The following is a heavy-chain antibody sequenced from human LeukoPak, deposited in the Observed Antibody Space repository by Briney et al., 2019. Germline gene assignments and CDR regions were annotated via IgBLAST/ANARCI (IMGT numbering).Heavy chain of an antibody. Sequence: GGSLRLSCAASGFSFSNYGIHWVRQAPGKGLEWVAFIRYDGSKKDYADSVKGRFTISRDNSKNTLFLQMNSLRAEDTAVYYCARARGSSWSTDAFDIWGQGTMVTVSS. D-gene: IGHD6-13*01. CDR3: ARARGSSWSTDAFDI. CDR2: IRYDGSKK. CDR1: GFSFSNYG. J-gene: IGHJ3*02. V-gene: IGHV3-30*02.